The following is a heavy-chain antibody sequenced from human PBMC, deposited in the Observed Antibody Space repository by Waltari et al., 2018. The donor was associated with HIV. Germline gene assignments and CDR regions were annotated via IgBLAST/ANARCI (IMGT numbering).Heavy chain of an antibody. V-gene: IGHV4-59*01. D-gene: IGHD1-7*01. CDR3: ARAGTTKIGQYFDY. CDR2: IYYSGST. Sequence: QVQLQESGPGLVKPSETLSLTCTVSGGSISSYYWSWIRQPPGKGLEWIGYIYYSGSTNYNPSLKSRVTISVDTSKNQFSLKLSSVTAADTAVYYCARAGTTKIGQYFDYWGQGTLVTVSS. CDR1: GGSISSYY. J-gene: IGHJ4*02.